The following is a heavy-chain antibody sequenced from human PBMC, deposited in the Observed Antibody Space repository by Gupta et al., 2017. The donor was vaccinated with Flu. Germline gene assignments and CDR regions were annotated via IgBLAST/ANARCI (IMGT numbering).Heavy chain of an antibody. J-gene: IGHJ6*02. CDR3: ARDPLYYYDSSGPLDGMDV. D-gene: IGHD3-22*01. CDR1: GFTFSSYG. Sequence: QVQLVESGGGVVQPGRSLRLSCAASGFTFSSYGMHWVRQAPGKGLEWVSVIGYDGSNKYYADSVKGRFTISRDNSKNTLYLQMNSLRAEDTAVYYCARDPLYYYDSSGPLDGMDVWGQGTTVTVSS. CDR2: IGYDGSNK. V-gene: IGHV3-33*01.